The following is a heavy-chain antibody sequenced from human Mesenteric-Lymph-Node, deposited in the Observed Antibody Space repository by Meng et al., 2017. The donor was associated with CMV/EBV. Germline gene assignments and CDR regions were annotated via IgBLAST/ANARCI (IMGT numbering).Heavy chain of an antibody. CDR3: ARDQDSNVPNFDY. CDR2: MKQDGSEK. Sequence: GESLKISCAASGFVFSSFWMSWVRQAPGKGLEWVASMKQDGSEKYYVDSVKGRFTISRDNAKNSLYLQMNSLRAEDMAVYYCARDQDSNVPNFDYWGQGTLVTVSS. D-gene: IGHD4-11*01. J-gene: IGHJ4*02. V-gene: IGHV3-7*03. CDR1: GFVFSSFW.